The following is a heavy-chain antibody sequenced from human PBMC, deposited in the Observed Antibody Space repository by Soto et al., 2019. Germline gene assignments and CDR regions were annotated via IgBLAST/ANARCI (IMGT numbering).Heavy chain of an antibody. CDR2: ISSSSSTI. J-gene: IGHJ3*02. Sequence: GGSLRLSCAASGFTFSSYSMNWVRQAPGKGLEWVSYISSSSSTIYYADSVKGRFTISRDNAKNSLYLQMNSLRAEDTAVYYCARDPYDFWSGYYLGAFDIWGQGTMVTVSS. D-gene: IGHD3-3*01. CDR1: GFTFSSYS. V-gene: IGHV3-48*01. CDR3: ARDPYDFWSGYYLGAFDI.